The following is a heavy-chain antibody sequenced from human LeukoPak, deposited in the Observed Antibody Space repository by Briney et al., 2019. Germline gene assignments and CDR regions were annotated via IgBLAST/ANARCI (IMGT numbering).Heavy chain of an antibody. V-gene: IGHV4-38-2*02. CDR3: ARTGWLGGWFDP. J-gene: IGHJ5*02. CDR2: IYHSGST. Sequence: SETLSLTCTVSGYSISSGYYWGWIRQPPGKGLEGIGSIYHSGSTYYNPSLKSRVTISVDTSKNQFSLKLSSVTAADTAVYYCARTGWLGGWFDPWGQGTLVTVSS. CDR1: GYSISSGYY. D-gene: IGHD3-10*01.